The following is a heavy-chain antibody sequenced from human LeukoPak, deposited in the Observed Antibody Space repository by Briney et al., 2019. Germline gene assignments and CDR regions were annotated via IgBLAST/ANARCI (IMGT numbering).Heavy chain of an antibody. D-gene: IGHD3-3*01. V-gene: IGHV1-18*01. Sequence: ASVKVSCKASGYTFTSYGLSWVRQAPGQGLEWMGCISVYNGNTNYAQKVQGRVTMTTDTSTSTAYMELRSLRSDDTAVYYCARTMGNWGGYTVPFDYWGQGSLVTVSS. CDR1: GYTFTSYG. CDR3: ARTMGNWGGYTVPFDY. J-gene: IGHJ4*02. CDR2: ISVYNGNT.